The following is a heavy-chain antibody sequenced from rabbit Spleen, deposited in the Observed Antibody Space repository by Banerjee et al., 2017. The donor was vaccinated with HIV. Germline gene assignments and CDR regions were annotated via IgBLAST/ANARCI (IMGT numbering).Heavy chain of an antibody. CDR3: ARGGGSGGSPYAYGMDL. D-gene: IGHD1-1*01. CDR2: IDIGSSGFT. J-gene: IGHJ6*01. Sequence: QSLEESGGGLVKPGASLTLTCKASGLDFSGDSYDSYMCWVRQAPGKGLEWIACIDIGSSGFTYFASWAKGRLTISKTSSTTVTLQMTSLTAADTATYFCARGGGSGGSPYAYGMDLWGPGTLVTVS. CDR1: GLDFSGDSY. V-gene: IGHV1S40*01.